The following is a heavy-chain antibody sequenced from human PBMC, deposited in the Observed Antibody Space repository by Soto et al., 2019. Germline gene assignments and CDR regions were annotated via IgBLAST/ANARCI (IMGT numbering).Heavy chain of an antibody. CDR2: IYYSGST. CDR3: ARGTDSSWTNYYYGMDV. V-gene: IGHV4-59*01. Sequence: SETLSLTCTVSGGSISSYYWSWIRQPPGKGLEWIGYIYYSGSTNYNPSLKSRVTISVDTSKNQFSLKLSSVTAADTAVYYCARGTDSSWTNYYYGMDVWGQGTTVTVSS. D-gene: IGHD6-13*01. J-gene: IGHJ6*02. CDR1: GGSISSYY.